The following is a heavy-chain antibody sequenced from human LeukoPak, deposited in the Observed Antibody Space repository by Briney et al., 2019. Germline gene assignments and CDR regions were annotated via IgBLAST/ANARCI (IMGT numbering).Heavy chain of an antibody. CDR2: IKNDGSEK. J-gene: IGHJ4*02. D-gene: IGHD3-3*01. CDR1: GFVFRNYF. Sequence: PGGSLRLSCAASGFVFRNYFMSWVRQAPGKGLKWVASIKNDGSEKYYVDSVRGRYTISRDNTKNSLYLQMSSLRAEDTAVYYCATDRGWRTSGYYLYYFEYWGQGTLVTFSS. CDR3: ATDRGWRTSGYYLYYFEY. V-gene: IGHV3-7*01.